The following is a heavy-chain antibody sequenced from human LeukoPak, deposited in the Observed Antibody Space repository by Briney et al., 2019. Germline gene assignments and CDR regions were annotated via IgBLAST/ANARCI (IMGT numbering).Heavy chain of an antibody. D-gene: IGHD3-22*01. CDR2: IYYSGTT. CDR3: ARHAPAYYYDSSGYYGYFDY. V-gene: IGHV4-39*01. Sequence: SETLSLTCTVSGGSIGSSSYYWAWIRQPPGKGLEWVGSIYYSGTTYYNPSLKSRVTISVDTSKNQFSLKLSSVTAADTAVYYCARHAPAYYYDSSGYYGYFDYWGQGTLVTVSS. J-gene: IGHJ4*02. CDR1: GGSIGSSSYY.